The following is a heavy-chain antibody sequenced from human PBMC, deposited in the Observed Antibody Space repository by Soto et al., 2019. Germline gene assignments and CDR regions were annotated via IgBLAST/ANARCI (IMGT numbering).Heavy chain of an antibody. V-gene: IGHV3-30-3*01. D-gene: IGHD3-22*01. CDR2: ISNDGSNP. CDR1: GFTFSKYA. CDR3: ARTGYDRSGYFVEYYFDH. J-gene: IGHJ4*02. Sequence: GGSLRLSCAASGFTFSKYAMRWVRQARGTGLEWVAVISNDGSNPYYADSVKGRFTISRDNSKNTLYLQMSSLREEDTAVYYCARTGYDRSGYFVEYYFDHWGQGTLVTDSS.